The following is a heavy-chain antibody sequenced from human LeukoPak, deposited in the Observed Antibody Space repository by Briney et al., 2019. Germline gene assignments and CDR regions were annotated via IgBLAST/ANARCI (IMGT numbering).Heavy chain of an antibody. J-gene: IGHJ4*02. CDR2: IYYSGST. V-gene: IGHV4-39*01. Sequence: SETLSLTCTVSGGSISSSSYYWGWIRQPPGKGLEWIGSIYYSGSTYYNPSLKSRVTISVDTSKNQFSLKLSSVTAADTDVYYCARLDVLRYFDWLLPSYYFDYWGQGTLVTVSS. CDR3: ARLDVLRYFDWLLPSYYFDY. D-gene: IGHD3-9*01. CDR1: GGSISSSSYY.